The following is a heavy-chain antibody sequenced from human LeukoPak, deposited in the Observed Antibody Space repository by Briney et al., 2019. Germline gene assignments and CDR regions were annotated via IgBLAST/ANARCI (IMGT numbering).Heavy chain of an antibody. J-gene: IGHJ4*02. CDR2: ISGGST. CDR1: GFTISTYD. Sequence: GGSLRLSCAASGFTISTYDMSWVRQAPGKGLEWVSSISGGSTYYADSVKGRFTISRDNSKNTVSLQMTSLRAEDTAVYYCAKSVYHSGNYWGQGTLVTVSS. V-gene: IGHV3-23*01. D-gene: IGHD3-10*01. CDR3: AKSVYHSGNY.